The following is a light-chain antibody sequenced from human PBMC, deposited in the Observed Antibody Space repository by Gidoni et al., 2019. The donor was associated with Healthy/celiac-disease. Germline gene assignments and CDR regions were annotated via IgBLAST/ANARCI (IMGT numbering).Light chain of an antibody. Sequence: EIVMTQSPATLSVAPGERATLSFRASQSVSSYLAWYQQKPGQAPRLLIYGASTRATGIPARFSGSGSGTYFTLTISSLQSEDFSVYYCQQYNTWPQTFGQGTKVEIK. CDR2: GAS. V-gene: IGKV3-15*01. CDR3: QQYNTWPQT. CDR1: QSVSSY. J-gene: IGKJ1*01.